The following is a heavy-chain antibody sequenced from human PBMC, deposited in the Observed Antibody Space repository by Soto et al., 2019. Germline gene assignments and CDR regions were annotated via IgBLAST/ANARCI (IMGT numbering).Heavy chain of an antibody. CDR3: ARIAGYDFWNGYHPDFFDY. CDR1: GGSISSYY. V-gene: IGHV4-59*01. CDR2: IYYSGST. D-gene: IGHD3-3*01. Sequence: SETLSLTCTVSGGSISSYYWSWIRQPPGKGLEWIGCIYYSGSTNYNPSLKSRVTISVDTSKNQFSLKLSSVTAADTAVYYCARIAGYDFWNGYHPDFFDYWGQGTLVTVSS. J-gene: IGHJ4*02.